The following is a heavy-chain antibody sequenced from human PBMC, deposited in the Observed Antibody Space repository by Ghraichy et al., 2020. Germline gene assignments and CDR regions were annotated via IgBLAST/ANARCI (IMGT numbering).Heavy chain of an antibody. V-gene: IGHV4-39*01. D-gene: IGHD5-12*01. CDR1: GGSISSDSQY. J-gene: IGHJ3*02. CDR3: ARRATGGAFNI. Sequence: SQTLSLTCTVSGGSISSDSQYWGWIRQSPGKGLEWIGSIFSSGITYYSPSLKSRVTISVDTSRIQFSLGLSSVTAADTAVYYCARRATGGAFNIWGQGTMVTVSS. CDR2: IFSSGIT.